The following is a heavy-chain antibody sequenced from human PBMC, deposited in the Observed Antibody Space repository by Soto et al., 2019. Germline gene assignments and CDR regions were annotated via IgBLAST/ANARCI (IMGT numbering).Heavy chain of an antibody. V-gene: IGHV2-5*02. CDR2: IYWDDDK. J-gene: IGHJ1*01. Sequence: SGPTLVKPTQTLTLTCTFSGFSLSTSGVGVGWIRQPPGKALEWLALIYWDDDKRYSPSLKSRLTITKDTSKNQVVLTMTNMDPVDTATYYCAHRRISYCSSTSCHEYFQHWGQGTLVTVSS. CDR1: GFSLSTSGVG. CDR3: AHRRISYCSSTSCHEYFQH. D-gene: IGHD2-2*01.